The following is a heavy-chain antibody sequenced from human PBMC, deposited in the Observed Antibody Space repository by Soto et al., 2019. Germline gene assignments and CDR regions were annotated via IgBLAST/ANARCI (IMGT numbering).Heavy chain of an antibody. CDR2: INAGNGHT. CDR1: GYTFTSYA. D-gene: IGHD3-22*01. CDR3: ARGERYYYDSSGYFGFDY. V-gene: IGHV1-3*01. J-gene: IGHJ4*02. Sequence: GASVKVSCKASGYTFTSYAMHWVRQAPGQRLEWMGRINAGNGHTKYSQKFQARVTITRDTSASTAYMELSSLRSEDTAVYYCARGERYYYDSSGYFGFDYWGQGTLVTVSS.